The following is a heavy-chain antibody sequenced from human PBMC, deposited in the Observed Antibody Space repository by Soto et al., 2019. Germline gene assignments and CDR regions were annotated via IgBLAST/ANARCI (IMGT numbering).Heavy chain of an antibody. CDR2: IDPSDSYT. J-gene: IGHJ6*02. CDR3: ARHPMVRGVITGTYYYYYGMDV. V-gene: IGHV5-10-1*01. CDR1: GYSFTSYW. D-gene: IGHD3-10*01. Sequence: PGESLKISCKTSGYSFTSYWISWVRQMPGKGLEWMGRIDPSDSYTNYSPSFQGHVTISADKSISTAYLQWSSLKASDTAMYYCARHPMVRGVITGTYYYYYGMDVWGQGTTVTVSS.